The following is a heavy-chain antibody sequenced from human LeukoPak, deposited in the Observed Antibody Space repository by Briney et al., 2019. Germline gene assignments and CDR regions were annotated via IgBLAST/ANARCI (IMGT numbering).Heavy chain of an antibody. D-gene: IGHD5-18*01. V-gene: IGHV4-59*01. J-gene: IGHJ6*03. CDR1: GGSISSYY. Sequence: SETLSLTCTVSGGSISSYYWSWLRQPPGKGVEWMGYIYYSGSTNYKSSLKRRVTISVDTSKNQFSLKLSSVTAADTAVYYCARTTEGGYSYGYFYYYYMDVWGKGTTVTISS. CDR3: ARTTEGGYSYGYFYYYYMDV. CDR2: IYYSGST.